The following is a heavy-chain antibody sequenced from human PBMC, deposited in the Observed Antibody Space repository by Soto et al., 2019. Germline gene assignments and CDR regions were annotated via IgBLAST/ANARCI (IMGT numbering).Heavy chain of an antibody. Sequence: QVQLQESGPGLVKPSQTLSLTCTVSGDSFSSADYKWSWIRQPPGKGLEWIGYIYYSGYTYNNPSLKSRLTMSVDTSKNQFFLKLKSVTAADTAVYYCVRSSDYVAFDYWGQGTLVTVS. CDR2: IYYSGYT. D-gene: IGHD4-17*01. CDR3: VRSSDYVAFDY. CDR1: GDSFSSADYK. J-gene: IGHJ4*02. V-gene: IGHV4-30-4*01.